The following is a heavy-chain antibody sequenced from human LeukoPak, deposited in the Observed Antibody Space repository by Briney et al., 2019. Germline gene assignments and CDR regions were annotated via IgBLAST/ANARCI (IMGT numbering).Heavy chain of an antibody. CDR2: VEKDGSGK. Sequence: GGSLRLSCAASGFTFSNYWMAWVRQAPGKGLEWVANVEKDGSGKNYVDSVKGRFIISRDNAKNSLYLQMNSLRVEDTAVYFCAREVATGTGAYNYWGQGTLVTVSS. J-gene: IGHJ4*02. CDR3: AREVATGTGAYNY. CDR1: GFTFSNYW. V-gene: IGHV3-7*01. D-gene: IGHD6-13*01.